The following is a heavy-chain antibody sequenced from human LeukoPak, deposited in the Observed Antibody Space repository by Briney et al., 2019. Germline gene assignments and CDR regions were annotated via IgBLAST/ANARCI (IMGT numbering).Heavy chain of an antibody. J-gene: IGHJ4*02. Sequence: GGSLRLSCAASEFTFSSYAMHWIRQAPGKGLEWVAVIWYDGSNKYYADSVKGRFTISRDSSKNTLDLQMNSLRAEDTAVYYCVRVGYTNYGIDYWGQGTLVTVSS. CDR1: EFTFSSYA. CDR2: IWYDGSNK. CDR3: VRVGYTNYGIDY. D-gene: IGHD4-11*01. V-gene: IGHV3-33*08.